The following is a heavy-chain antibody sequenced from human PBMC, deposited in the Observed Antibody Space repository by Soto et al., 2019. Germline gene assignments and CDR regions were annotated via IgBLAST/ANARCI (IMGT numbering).Heavy chain of an antibody. CDR2: IHHSGST. CDR3: VRGVLS. V-gene: IGHV4-31*03. D-gene: IGHD3-10*01. J-gene: IGHJ1*01. Sequence: QVQLQESGPGLVKASQTLSLTCNVSGGSISSGCYYWTWLRQHPGKGLEWIGNIHHSGSTFYHPSLKSRVSISVDTSKNQFSLKLSSVTAADTAVYFCVRGVLSWGQGTLVTVSS. CDR1: GGSISSGCYY.